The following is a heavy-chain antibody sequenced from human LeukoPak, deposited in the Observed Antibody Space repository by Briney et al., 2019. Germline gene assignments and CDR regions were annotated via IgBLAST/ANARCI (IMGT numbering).Heavy chain of an antibody. CDR3: AKGRQMSTAPYDY. CDR1: GFTFSNYG. V-gene: IGHV3-30*18. J-gene: IGHJ4*02. Sequence: GGSLRLSCAASGFTFSNYGMHWVRQAPGKGLEWVAVISYDGSNKYYADSVRGRFTISRDNSKNTLYLQMDSLRTEDTAMYYCAKGRQMSTAPYDYWGQGTLVTVSS. D-gene: IGHD5-24*01. CDR2: ISYDGSNK.